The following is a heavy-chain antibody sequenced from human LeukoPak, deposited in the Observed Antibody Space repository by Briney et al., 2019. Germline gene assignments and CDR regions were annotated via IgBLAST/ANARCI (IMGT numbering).Heavy chain of an antibody. CDR1: GGSISSGDYY. Sequence: PSETLSLTCTVSGGSISSGDYYWSWIRQPPGKGLEWIGYIYYSGSTYYNPSLKSRVTISVDTSKNQFSLRLNSVTPADTAVYYCARLNLEYLYSSGPNDYWGQGTLVTVSS. V-gene: IGHV4-30-4*01. D-gene: IGHD3-10*01. CDR2: IYYSGST. J-gene: IGHJ4*02. CDR3: ARLNLEYLYSSGPNDY.